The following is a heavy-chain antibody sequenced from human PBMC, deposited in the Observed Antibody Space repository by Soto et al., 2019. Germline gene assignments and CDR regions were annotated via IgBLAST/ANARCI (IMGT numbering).Heavy chain of an antibody. Sequence: EVQVVESGGGLIQPGGSLRLSCEVSGFSVTANYMSWVRQAPEKGLEWVSVIYSGGSTYYVDSVKGRFSISRDISKNTLYLQMNSLRVVDTAVYYCHGYGYWGQGTLVTVSS. CDR2: IYSGGST. CDR1: GFSVTANY. CDR3: HGYGY. J-gene: IGHJ4*02. D-gene: IGHD5-12*01. V-gene: IGHV3-53*01.